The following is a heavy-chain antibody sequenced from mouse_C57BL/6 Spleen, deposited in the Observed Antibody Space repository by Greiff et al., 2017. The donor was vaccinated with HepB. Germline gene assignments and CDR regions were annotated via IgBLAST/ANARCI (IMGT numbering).Heavy chain of an antibody. CDR1: GYSFTGYY. CDR2: INPSTGGT. V-gene: IGHV1-42*01. Sequence: VQLKQSGPELVKPGASVKISCKASGYSFTGYYMNWVKQSPEKSLEWIGEINPSTGGTTYNQKFKAKATLTVDKSSSTAYMQLKSLTSEDSAGYNGARYGYDHHYLDYWGQGTTVTVSS. J-gene: IGHJ2*01. D-gene: IGHD1-2*01. CDR3: ARYGYDHHYLDY.